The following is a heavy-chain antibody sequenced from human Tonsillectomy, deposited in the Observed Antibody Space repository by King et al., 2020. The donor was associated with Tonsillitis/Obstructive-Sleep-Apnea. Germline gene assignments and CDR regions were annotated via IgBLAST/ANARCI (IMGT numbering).Heavy chain of an antibody. Sequence: MQLQESGPGLVKPSETLSLTCTVSGGSISSYYWSWIRPPPGKGLEWIGYIYYSGSANYNPSLKSRVTMSVDRPKNQFSLKLSSVTAADTAVYYCARDMVLEAGGDAFDIWGQGTMVTVSS. CDR1: GGSISSYY. J-gene: IGHJ3*02. CDR3: ARDMVLEAGGDAFDI. V-gene: IGHV4-59*01. D-gene: IGHD2-8*01. CDR2: IYYSGSA.